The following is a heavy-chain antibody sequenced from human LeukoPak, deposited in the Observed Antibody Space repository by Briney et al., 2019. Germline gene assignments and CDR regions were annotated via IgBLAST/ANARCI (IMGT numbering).Heavy chain of an antibody. CDR2: INHSGST. CDR1: GGSFSGYY. V-gene: IGHV4-34*01. Sequence: SETLSLTCAVYGGSFSGYYWSWIRQPPGKGLEWIGEINHSGSTNYNPSLKSRVTISVDTSKNQFSLKLSSVTAADTAVYYCARSGAGVVVAPTPFDPWGQRTLVTVSS. D-gene: IGHD2-15*01. J-gene: IGHJ5*02. CDR3: ARSGAGVVVAPTPFDP.